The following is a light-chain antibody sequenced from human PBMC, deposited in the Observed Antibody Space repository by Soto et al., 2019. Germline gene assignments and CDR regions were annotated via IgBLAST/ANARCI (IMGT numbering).Light chain of an antibody. CDR1: RSLLHGSNNENF. V-gene: IGKV4-1*01. CDR3: QQYFGIPLT. J-gene: IGKJ4*01. Sequence: DIVMTQSPDSLAVSLGERATINCKSSRSLLHGSNNENFLAWYQQRPGQPPKLLFYWASTRQSGVPERFSGSGSATDFTITISSVRAEDVAVYYCQQYFGIPLTFGGGTKVEIK. CDR2: WAS.